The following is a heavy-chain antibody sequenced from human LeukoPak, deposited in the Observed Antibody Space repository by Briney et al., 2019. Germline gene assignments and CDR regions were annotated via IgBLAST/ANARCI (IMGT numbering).Heavy chain of an antibody. CDR2: IYPGDSDT. CDR3: ATMEGDGYKECDFDY. J-gene: IGHJ4*02. Sequence: GESLKISCKGSGYSFTSYWIGWVCQMPGKGLEWMGIIYPGDSDTRYSPSFQGQVTISADKSISTAYLQWSSLKASDTAMYYCATMEGDGYKECDFDYWGQGTLVTVSS. D-gene: IGHD5-24*01. V-gene: IGHV5-51*01. CDR1: GYSFTSYW.